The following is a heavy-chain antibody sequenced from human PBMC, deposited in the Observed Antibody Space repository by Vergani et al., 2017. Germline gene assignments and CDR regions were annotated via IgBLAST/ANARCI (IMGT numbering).Heavy chain of an antibody. V-gene: IGHV4-59*12. J-gene: IGHJ6*03. Sequence: QVQLQESGPGLVKPSQTLSLTCTVSGGSISSYYWSWIRQPPGKGLEWIGYIYYSGSTNYNPSLKSRVTISVDTSKNQFSLKLSSVTAADTAVYYCARGVVTYYYYYMDVWGKGTTVTVSS. CDR2: IYYSGST. D-gene: IGHD2-21*02. CDR1: GGSISSYY. CDR3: ARGVVTYYYYYMDV.